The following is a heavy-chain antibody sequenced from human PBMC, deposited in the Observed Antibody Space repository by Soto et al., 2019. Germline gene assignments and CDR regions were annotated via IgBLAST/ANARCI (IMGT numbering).Heavy chain of an antibody. CDR3: ALVRDYGIDV. CDR1: GGTFSSYA. Sequence: QGQLVQSGAEVKKPGSSVKVSCTASGGTFSSYAISWVRQAPGQGLEWMGGIIPIFGTANYAQKFQGRVTITADESTSTDYIDLISLRSEDTAVYCCALVRDYGIDVWGQGPTVTVSS. J-gene: IGHJ6*02. CDR2: IIPIFGTA. V-gene: IGHV1-69*01. D-gene: IGHD3-22*01.